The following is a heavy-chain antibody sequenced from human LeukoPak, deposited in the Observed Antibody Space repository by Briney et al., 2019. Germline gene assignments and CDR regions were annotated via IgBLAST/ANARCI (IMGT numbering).Heavy chain of an antibody. J-gene: IGHJ5*02. CDR2: INHSGST. V-gene: IGHV4-34*01. Sequence: SETLSLTCAVYGGSFSGYYWSWIRQPPGKGLEWIGEINHSGSTNYNPSLKSRVTISVDTSKNQFSLKLSSVTAADTAVYYCARVWSSSPAYIWFDPWGQGTLVTVSS. CDR3: ARVWSSSPAYIWFDP. D-gene: IGHD6-13*01. CDR1: GGSFSGYY.